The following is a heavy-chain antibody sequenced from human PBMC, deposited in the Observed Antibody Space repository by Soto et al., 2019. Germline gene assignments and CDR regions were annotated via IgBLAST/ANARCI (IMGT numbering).Heavy chain of an antibody. V-gene: IGHV1-69*06. Sequence: AASVKVSCKASGGTFSSYAISWVRQAPGQGLEWMGGIIPIFGTANYAQKFQGRVTITADKSTSTAYMELSSLRSEDTAVYYCASDTMRQAGAFDIWGQGTMVTVSS. CDR3: ASDTMRQAGAFDI. CDR2: IIPIFGTA. D-gene: IGHD3-3*01. CDR1: GGTFSSYA. J-gene: IGHJ3*02.